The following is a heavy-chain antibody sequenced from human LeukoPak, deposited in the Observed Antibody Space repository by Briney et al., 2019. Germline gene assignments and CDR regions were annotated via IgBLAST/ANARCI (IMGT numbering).Heavy chain of an antibody. Sequence: PSETLSLTCTVSGGSISSGGYYWGWIRQPPGKGLEWIGSIYYSGSTYYNPSLKSRVTISVDTSKNQFSLKLSSVTAADTAVYYCARGDFWSGYYFPFDYWGQGTLVTVSS. D-gene: IGHD3-3*01. J-gene: IGHJ4*02. V-gene: IGHV4-39*01. CDR3: ARGDFWSGYYFPFDY. CDR1: GGSISSGGYY. CDR2: IYYSGST.